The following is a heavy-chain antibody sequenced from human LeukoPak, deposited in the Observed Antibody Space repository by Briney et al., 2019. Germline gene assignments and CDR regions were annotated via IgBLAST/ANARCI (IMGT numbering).Heavy chain of an antibody. V-gene: IGHV1-69*13. CDR1: GGTFSSYA. Sequence: SVKVSCKASGGTFSSYAISWVRQAPGQGLEWMGGIIPIFCTANYAQKFQGRVTITADESTSTAYMELSSLRSEDTAVYYCAGGRGYRYGLFDYWGQGTLVTVSA. D-gene: IGHD5-18*01. J-gene: IGHJ4*02. CDR3: AGGRGYRYGLFDY. CDR2: IIPIFCTA.